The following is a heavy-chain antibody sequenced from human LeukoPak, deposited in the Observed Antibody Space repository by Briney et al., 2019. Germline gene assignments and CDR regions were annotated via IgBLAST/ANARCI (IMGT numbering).Heavy chain of an antibody. J-gene: IGHJ3*02. CDR1: GGSISGSSYY. CDR2: IYYSGST. Sequence: SETLSLTCTVSGGSISGSSYYWGWIRQPPGKGLEWIGSIYYSGSTYYNPSLKSRVTISVDTSKNQFSLKLSSVTAADTAVYYCARSYYYGSGTYSFDIWGQGTMVTVSS. CDR3: ARSYYYGSGTYSFDI. D-gene: IGHD3-10*01. V-gene: IGHV4-39*07.